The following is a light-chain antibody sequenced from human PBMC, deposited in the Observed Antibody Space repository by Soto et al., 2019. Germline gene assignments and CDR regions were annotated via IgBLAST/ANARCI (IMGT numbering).Light chain of an antibody. J-gene: IGKJ1*01. CDR1: QSISSW. CDR3: QQYNSYRT. Sequence: DSQVTESPPTLSASVGDRVTITCRTSQSISSWLAWYQQKPGKAPKLLIYKASSLESGVPSRFSGSGSGTEFTLTISSLQPDDFATYYCQQYNSYRTFGQGTKVDI. CDR2: KAS. V-gene: IGKV1-5*03.